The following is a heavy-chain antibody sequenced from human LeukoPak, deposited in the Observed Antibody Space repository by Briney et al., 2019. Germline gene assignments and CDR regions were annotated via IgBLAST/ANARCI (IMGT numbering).Heavy chain of an antibody. CDR2: ISGTSHLI. J-gene: IGHJ4*02. D-gene: IGHD4-17*01. CDR3: ARDRDYAFDY. Sequence: GGSLRLSCAASGFTFSTYSINWVRQAPGKGLEWVSYISGTSHLIYYADSVKGRFTISRDNAKNSLYLQMDSLRDEDTAVYYCARDRDYAFDYWGQGTLVTVSS. CDR1: GFTFSTYS. V-gene: IGHV3-48*02.